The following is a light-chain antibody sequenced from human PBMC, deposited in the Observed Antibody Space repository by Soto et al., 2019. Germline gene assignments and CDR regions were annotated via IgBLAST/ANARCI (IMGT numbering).Light chain of an antibody. CDR1: QSITNY. CDR3: QKSYSTPFN. Sequence: DILMTQYPPSLSAAVGDRVTMTCRASQSITNYLNWYQQKPGKAPKLLIYAASSLQSGVPSRFSVIGSGTDFTLTMSSLQPEDFATYYCQKSYSTPFNCGPGNKGAIK. V-gene: IGKV1-39*01. CDR2: AAS. J-gene: IGKJ3*01.